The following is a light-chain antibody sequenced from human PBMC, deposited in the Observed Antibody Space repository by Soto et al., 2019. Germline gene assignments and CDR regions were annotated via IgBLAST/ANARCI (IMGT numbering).Light chain of an antibody. J-gene: IGLJ2*01. Sequence: FVLTQPHSVPESPMNTATISCTRSGGSIACNYVQWYQQRPGRAPTTVIYEDNQRPSGVPDRFSGSIASSSNSASLTISGLETEDDSDYYCQSYDSSHVVFGGGTKLTVL. V-gene: IGLV6-57*04. CDR1: GGSIACNY. CDR2: EDN. CDR3: QSYDSSHVV.